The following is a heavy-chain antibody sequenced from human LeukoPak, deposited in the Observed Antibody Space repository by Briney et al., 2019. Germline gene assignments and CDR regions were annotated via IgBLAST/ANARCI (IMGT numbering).Heavy chain of an antibody. CDR2: ISGSGGST. D-gene: IGHD2-15*01. Sequence: GGCLSLSCAPSGFTFSSYAMGCVRQAPGKGLEWVSAISGSGGSTYYADSVKGRFTISRDNSKNTLYLQMNSLRAEDTAVYYCAKGGRYCSGGSCYIWDYWGQGTLVTASS. CDR3: AKGGRYCSGGSCYIWDY. J-gene: IGHJ4*02. V-gene: IGHV3-23*01. CDR1: GFTFSSYA.